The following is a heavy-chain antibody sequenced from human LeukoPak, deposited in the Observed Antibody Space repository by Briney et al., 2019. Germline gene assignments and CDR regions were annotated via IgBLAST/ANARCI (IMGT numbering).Heavy chain of an antibody. V-gene: IGHV3-7*01. J-gene: IGHJ4*02. CDR1: GFTFSSHW. CDR3: VRDFTWTTGDKI. Sequence: GGSLRLSCAASGFTFSSHWMSWVRQGPGKGLEWVANIKYDGSGKYYMDSVKGRFTVSRDNAKNSLYLQLSSLRAEDTAVYYCVRDFTWTTGDKIWGQGTLVTVSS. CDR2: IKYDGSGK. D-gene: IGHD7-27*01.